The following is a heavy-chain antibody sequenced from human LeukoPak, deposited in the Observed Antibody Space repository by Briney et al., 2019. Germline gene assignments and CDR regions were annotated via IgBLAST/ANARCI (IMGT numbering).Heavy chain of an antibody. CDR3: AREGGDSMIQGVIAD. CDR1: GFTVSSNY. Sequence: GGSLRLSCSASGFTVSSNYMSWVRQAPGKGLEWVSVIYAGGATAYADSVKGRFIISRDSSKNTLYLQMNSLRAEDTALYYCAREGGDSMIQGVIADWGQGTLVTVSS. V-gene: IGHV3-53*01. D-gene: IGHD3-10*01. CDR2: IYAGGAT. J-gene: IGHJ4*02.